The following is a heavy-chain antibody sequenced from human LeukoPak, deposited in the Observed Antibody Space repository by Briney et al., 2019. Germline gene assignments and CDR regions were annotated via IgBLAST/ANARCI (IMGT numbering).Heavy chain of an antibody. CDR2: IRSRAYGGAT. CDR1: GFTFGDYA. Sequence: GGSPRLSCTASGFTFGDYAMSWFRQAPGKGLEWVGFIRSRAYGGATEYAASVKGRFTISRDDSKSIAYLQMNSLKTEDTAVYYCTSLFEAGYFDYWGQGTLVTVSS. D-gene: IGHD3-10*02. J-gene: IGHJ4*02. V-gene: IGHV3-49*03. CDR3: TSLFEAGYFDY.